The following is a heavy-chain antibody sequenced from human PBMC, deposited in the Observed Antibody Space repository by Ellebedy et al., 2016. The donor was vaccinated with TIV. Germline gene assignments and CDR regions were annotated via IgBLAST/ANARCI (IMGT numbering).Heavy chain of an antibody. J-gene: IGHJ6*02. CDR2: ISSSGST. CDR3: ARQFDYGEYGMDV. CDR1: GGSISSSSYY. Sequence: MPSETLSLTCTVSGGSISSSSYYWGWIRQPPGKGLEWIAYISSSGSTSYNPSLKSRVTILVDTSKNQFSLKLSSVTAADTAVYYCARQFDYGEYGMDVWGQGTTVTVSS. V-gene: IGHV4-39*01. D-gene: IGHD4-17*01.